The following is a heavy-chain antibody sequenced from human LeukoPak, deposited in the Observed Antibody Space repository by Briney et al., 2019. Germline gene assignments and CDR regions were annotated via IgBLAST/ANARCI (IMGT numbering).Heavy chain of an antibody. CDR1: GGTFSCYY. CDR2: SNHSGST. Sequence: SETLSLTCAVYGGTFSCYYWSWIRQPPGKGLEWIGESNHSGSTNYNPSLKSRVTISVDTSKNQISLKLSSVTAADTAVSYCTRCSLVVAASYYYYMDVWGKGTTVTVSS. D-gene: IGHD2-15*01. CDR3: TRCSLVVAASYYYYMDV. J-gene: IGHJ6*03. V-gene: IGHV4-34*01.